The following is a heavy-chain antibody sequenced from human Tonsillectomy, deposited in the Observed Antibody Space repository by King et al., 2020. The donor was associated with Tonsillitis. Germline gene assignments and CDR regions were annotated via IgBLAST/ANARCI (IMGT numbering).Heavy chain of an antibody. CDR1: GFTFSNAW. CDR3: GDYYYYYYMDV. J-gene: IGHJ6*03. Sequence: EVQLVESGGGLVKPGGSLRLSCAASGFTFSNAWMSWVRQAPGKGLEWVGRIKSKTDGGTTDYAAPVKGRFTISRDDSKNTLYLQMNSLKTEDTAVYYCGDYYYYYYMDVWGKGTTVTVSS. CDR2: IKSKTDGGTT. D-gene: IGHD4-17*01. V-gene: IGHV3-15*01.